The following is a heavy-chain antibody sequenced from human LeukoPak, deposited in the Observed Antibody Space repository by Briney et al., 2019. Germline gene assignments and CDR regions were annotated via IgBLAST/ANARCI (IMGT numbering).Heavy chain of an antibody. V-gene: IGHV1-2*02. D-gene: IGHD3-22*01. CDR3: ARDSGYDYFDY. J-gene: IGHJ4*02. CDR1: GYTFTSYD. Sequence: GASVKVSCKASGYTFTSYDINWVRQATGQGLEWMGWINPNSGGTNYAQKFQGRVTMTRDTSISTAYMELSRLRSDDTAVYYCARDSGYDYFDYWGQGTLVTVSS. CDR2: INPNSGGT.